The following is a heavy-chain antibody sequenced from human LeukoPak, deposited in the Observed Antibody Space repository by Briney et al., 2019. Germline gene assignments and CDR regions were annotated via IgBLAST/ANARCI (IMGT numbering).Heavy chain of an antibody. CDR2: IYHDGST. CDR1: GGSISSNNW. V-gene: IGHV4-4*02. J-gene: IGHJ3*02. D-gene: IGHD5-24*01. CDR3: ARRPRDGYNPTRAFDI. Sequence: SETLSLTCAGSGGSISSNNWWIWVRQSPEKGLEWIGEIYHDGSTNYNPSLKSRVTISVDTSKNQFSLKLSSVTAADTAVYYCARRPRDGYNPTRAFDIWGQGTMVTVSS.